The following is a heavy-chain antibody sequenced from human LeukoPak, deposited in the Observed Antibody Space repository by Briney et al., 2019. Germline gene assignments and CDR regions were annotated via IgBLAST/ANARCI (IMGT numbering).Heavy chain of an antibody. CDR3: ARGVYGNYGMDV. V-gene: IGHV4-59*08. D-gene: IGHD6-13*01. Sequence: PSETLSLTCTVSGGSISSYYWSWIRQPPGKGLEWIGYIYYSGSTNYNPSLKSRVTISVDTSKNQFSLKLSSVTAADTAVYYCARGVYGNYGMDVWGQGTTVTVSS. J-gene: IGHJ6*02. CDR2: IYYSGST. CDR1: GGSISSYY.